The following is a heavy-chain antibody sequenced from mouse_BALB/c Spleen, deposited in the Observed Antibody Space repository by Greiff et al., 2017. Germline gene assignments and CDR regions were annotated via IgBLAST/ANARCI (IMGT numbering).Heavy chain of an antibody. Sequence: VQLQQSGAELAKPGASVKMSCKASGYTFTSYWMHWVKQRPGQGLEWIGYINPSTGYTEYNEKFKGKATLTADKSSSTAYMQLSSLTSENSAVYFCARRYSNYGYAMDYWGQGTSVTVSS. CDR2: INPSTGYT. D-gene: IGHD2-5*01. J-gene: IGHJ4*01. V-gene: IGHV1-7*01. CDR3: ARRYSNYGYAMDY. CDR1: GYTFTSYW.